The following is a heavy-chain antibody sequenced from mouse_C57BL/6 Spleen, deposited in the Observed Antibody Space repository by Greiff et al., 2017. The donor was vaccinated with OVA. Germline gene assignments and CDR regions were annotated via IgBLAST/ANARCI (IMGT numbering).Heavy chain of an antibody. Sequence: EVQRVESGGGLVKPGGSLKLSCAASGFTFSDYGMHWVRQAPEKGLEWVAYISSGSSTIYYADTVKGRFTISRDNAKNTLFLQMTSLRSEDTAMYYCAMDDYYGSSYFDYWGQGTTLTVSS. CDR1: GFTFSDYG. CDR3: AMDDYYGSSYFDY. V-gene: IGHV5-17*01. CDR2: ISSGSSTI. J-gene: IGHJ2*01. D-gene: IGHD1-1*01.